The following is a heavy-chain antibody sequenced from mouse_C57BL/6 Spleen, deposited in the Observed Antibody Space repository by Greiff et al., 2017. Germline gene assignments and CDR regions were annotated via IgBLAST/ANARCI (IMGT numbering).Heavy chain of an antibody. V-gene: IGHV1-72*01. D-gene: IGHD2-2*01. Sequence: QVQLQQPGAELVKPGASVTLSCKASGYTFTSYWMHWVKPRPGRGLEWIGRIDPNSGGTKYNEKFKSKATLTVDKPSSTADMQLSSRTSEDSAVYYCAIYYGYDGWYCGVWGTGTTGTVSS. CDR1: GYTFTSYW. CDR3: AIYYGYDGWYCGV. CDR2: IDPNSGGT. J-gene: IGHJ1*03.